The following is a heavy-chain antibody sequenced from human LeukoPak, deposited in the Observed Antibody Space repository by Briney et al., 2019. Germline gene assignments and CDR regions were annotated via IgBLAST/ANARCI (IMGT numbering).Heavy chain of an antibody. D-gene: IGHD6-19*01. CDR1: GYTFTSHY. V-gene: IGHV1-46*01. CDR2: INPSGGST. J-gene: IGHJ4*02. CDR3: ARTSSGWYYFDY. Sequence: GASVKVSCKASGYTFTSHYMHWVRQAPGQGLEWMGIINPSGGSTSYAQKFQGRVTMTRDTSTSTVYMELSSLRSEDTAVYYCARTSSGWYYFDYWGQGTLVTVSS.